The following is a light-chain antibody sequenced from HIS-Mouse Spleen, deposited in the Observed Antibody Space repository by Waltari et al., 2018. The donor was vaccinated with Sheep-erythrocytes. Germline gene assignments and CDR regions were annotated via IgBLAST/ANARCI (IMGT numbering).Light chain of an antibody. CDR2: QDS. J-gene: IGLJ2*01. V-gene: IGLV3-1*01. CDR3: CSYAGSYTLV. CDR1: KLGDKD. Sequence: SYELTQPPSVSVSPGQTASITCSGDKLGDKDACWYQQKPGHSPVLVIYQDSKRPSGIPERFSGSNSGNTATLTIRGTQAMDEADYYCCSYAGSYTLVFGGGTKLTVL.